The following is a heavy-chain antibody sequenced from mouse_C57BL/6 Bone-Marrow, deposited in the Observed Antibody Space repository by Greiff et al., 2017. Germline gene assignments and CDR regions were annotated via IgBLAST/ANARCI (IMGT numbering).Heavy chain of an antibody. CDR2: INSAGSST. CDR1: GFTFSDYY. J-gene: IGHJ1*03. D-gene: IGHD1-1*01. V-gene: IGHV5-16*01. Sequence: DVLLLQSAGGLVQPGSSMKLSCTASGFTFSDYYMPWVRQVPEQGLEWVANINSAGSSTYYLDSLQSRFLFSIDTATNILYLQMSSRKSEDTATYYGARDTGSNYGYLDVWGTGTTVTVSS. CDR3: ARDTGSNYGYLDV.